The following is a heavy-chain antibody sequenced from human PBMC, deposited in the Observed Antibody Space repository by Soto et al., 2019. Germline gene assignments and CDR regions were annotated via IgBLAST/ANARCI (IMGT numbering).Heavy chain of an antibody. CDR3: ARSIVVVTALDY. CDR1: GYTFTSYA. J-gene: IGHJ4*02. D-gene: IGHD2-21*02. CDR2: INAGNGNT. V-gene: IGHV1-3*05. Sequence: QVQLVQSGAEEKKPGASVKVSCKASGYTFTSYAMHWVRQAPGQRLEWMGWINAGNGNTKYSQKFQGRVTITRDTAASTADMELSRVRSEDTAVYYCARSIVVVTALDYWGQGTLVTVSS.